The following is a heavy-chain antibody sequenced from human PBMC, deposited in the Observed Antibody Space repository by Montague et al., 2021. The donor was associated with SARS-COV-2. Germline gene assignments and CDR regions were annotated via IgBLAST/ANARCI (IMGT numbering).Heavy chain of an antibody. CDR3: AKDRQLVGDDAFDI. CDR2: ISISDGNT. J-gene: IGHJ3*02. Sequence: SLILSCAASGFTFSSYAMSWFRQAPGKGLEWVSTISISDGNTYYADSVKVQFTISRDKSKNTLYLQMNNLRAEDTAVYYCAKDRQLVGDDAFDIWAKGQWSPSLQ. CDR1: GFTFSSYA. V-gene: IGHV3-23*01. D-gene: IGHD6-13*01.